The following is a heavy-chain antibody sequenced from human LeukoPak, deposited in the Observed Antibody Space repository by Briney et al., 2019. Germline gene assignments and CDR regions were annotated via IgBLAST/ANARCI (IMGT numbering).Heavy chain of an antibody. CDR2: IYTSGST. CDR1: GNSISSGDNY. D-gene: IGHD1-26*01. J-gene: IGHJ4*02. CDR3: ARLALQEVGATQTYYLDY. V-gene: IGHV4-61*02. Sequence: PSQTLSLTCTVSGNSISSGDNYWSWIRQPAGKGLEWIGRIYTSGSTNYNPSLKSRVTISVDTSKIQFSLKLSSVTAADTAVYYCARLALQEVGATQTYYLDYWGQGTLVTVSS.